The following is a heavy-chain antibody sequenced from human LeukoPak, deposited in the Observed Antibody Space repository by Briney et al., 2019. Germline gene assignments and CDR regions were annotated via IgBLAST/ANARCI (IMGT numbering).Heavy chain of an antibody. D-gene: IGHD6-19*01. Sequence: SVKVSCKASGGTFSSYAVNWVRQAPGQGLEWMGGIIPIFGTANYAQKFQGRITITTDESTSTAYMELSSLRSEDTAVYYCARDLTGYSSGWENFDYWGQGTLVTVSS. CDR2: IIPIFGTA. CDR3: ARDLTGYSSGWENFDY. V-gene: IGHV1-69*05. J-gene: IGHJ4*02. CDR1: GGTFSSYA.